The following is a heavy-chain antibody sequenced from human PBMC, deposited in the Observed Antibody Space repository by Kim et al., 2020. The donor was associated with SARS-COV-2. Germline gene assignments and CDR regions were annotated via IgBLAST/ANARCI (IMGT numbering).Heavy chain of an antibody. Sequence: SQTLSLTCAISGDSVSTNIAAWNWIRRSPSRGLEWLGRTYYRSKWYHDFATSVKSRVIINADTSKNQFSLQLNSETPEDTAVYYCARDQDWQFDYWGQGTLVTVSS. D-gene: IGHD3-9*01. CDR1: GDSVSTNIAA. CDR2: TYYRSKWYH. V-gene: IGHV6-1*01. J-gene: IGHJ4*02. CDR3: ARDQDWQFDY.